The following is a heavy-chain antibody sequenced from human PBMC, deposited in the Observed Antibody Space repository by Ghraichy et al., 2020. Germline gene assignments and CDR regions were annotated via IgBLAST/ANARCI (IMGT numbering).Heavy chain of an antibody. Sequence: LSLTCVGSDFAFGSYSMNWVRQSPGKGLEWLSYITSSGRTIFYADSVKGRFTISRDNAQNSLFLQMTSLTDEDTAVYYCARGSRVVRFYYYDGMDVWGQGTTVTVSS. J-gene: IGHJ6*02. CDR1: DFAFGSYS. CDR3: ARGSRVVRFYYYDGMDV. V-gene: IGHV3-48*02. D-gene: IGHD4-23*01. CDR2: ITSSGRTI.